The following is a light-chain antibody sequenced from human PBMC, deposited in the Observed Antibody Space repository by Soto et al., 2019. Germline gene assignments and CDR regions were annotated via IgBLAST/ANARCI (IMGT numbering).Light chain of an antibody. Sequence: ETVLAQSXAILSFSKQEXXXXXSXASESVSSSYLAWYQQXPGRAPRLLIYGAXNRATGIPDRFSGSGYVTDFTLNISRLQPEDFAVYYFQQYSSSGTYGQRTKMDIK. V-gene: IGKV3D-20*01. J-gene: IGKJ1*01. CDR1: ESVSSSY. CDR2: GAX. CDR3: QQYSSSGT.